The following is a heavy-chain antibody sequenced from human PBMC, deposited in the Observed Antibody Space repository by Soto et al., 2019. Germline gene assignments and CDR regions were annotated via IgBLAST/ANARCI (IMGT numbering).Heavy chain of an antibody. CDR1: GGTFSSYA. V-gene: IGHV1-69*01. CDR3: ARRYDSSGYYARGGAFDI. J-gene: IGHJ3*02. CDR2: IIPIVGTA. D-gene: IGHD3-22*01. Sequence: QVQLVQSGAEVKKPGSSVKVSCKASGGTFSSYAISWVRQAPGQGLEWMGGIIPIVGTANYAQKFQGRVTITADESTSTAYMELSSLRSEDTAVYYCARRYDSSGYYARGGAFDIWGQGTMVTVSS.